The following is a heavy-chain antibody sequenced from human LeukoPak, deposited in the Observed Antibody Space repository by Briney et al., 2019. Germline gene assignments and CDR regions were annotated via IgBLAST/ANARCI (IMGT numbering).Heavy chain of an antibody. CDR3: AKAKVPHGYGDLDY. D-gene: IGHD4-17*01. J-gene: IGHJ4*02. Sequence: GGSLRLSCAASGFTFSSYGMGWVRQAPGKGLEWVSAISGSGGSTYYADSVKGRFTISRDNSKNTLYLQMNSLRAEDTAVYYCAKAKVPHGYGDLDYWGQGTLVTVSS. V-gene: IGHV3-23*01. CDR2: ISGSGGST. CDR1: GFTFSSYG.